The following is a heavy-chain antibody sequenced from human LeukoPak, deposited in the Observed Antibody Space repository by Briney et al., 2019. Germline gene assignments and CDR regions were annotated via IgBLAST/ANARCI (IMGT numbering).Heavy chain of an antibody. J-gene: IGHJ4*02. CDR3: ARVRQYYDILTGYWDFYFDY. Sequence: PSETLSLTCAVYGVSFSGYYWSWIRQPPGKGLEWSAEINHSGSTNYNPSLKSRVTISVDTSKNQSSLKLSSVTAEDTAVSYCARVRQYYDILTGYWDFYFDYWGQGTLVTVSS. CDR2: INHSGST. D-gene: IGHD3-9*01. CDR1: GVSFSGYY. V-gene: IGHV4-34*01.